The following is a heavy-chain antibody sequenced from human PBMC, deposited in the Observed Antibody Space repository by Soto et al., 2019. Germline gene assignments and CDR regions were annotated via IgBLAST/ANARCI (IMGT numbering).Heavy chain of an antibody. V-gene: IGHV2-5*02. Sequence: QITLKESGPTLVKPTQTLTLTCTFSGFSLSTSGVGVGWIRQPPGKALEWLALIYWDDDKRYSPSLKSRLTITEDTSKNQVVLTMTNMDPVDTATYHSAHRQRTVYFDYWGQGTLVTVSS. CDR3: AHRQRTVYFDY. D-gene: IGHD4-17*01. CDR2: IYWDDDK. J-gene: IGHJ4*02. CDR1: GFSLSTSGVG.